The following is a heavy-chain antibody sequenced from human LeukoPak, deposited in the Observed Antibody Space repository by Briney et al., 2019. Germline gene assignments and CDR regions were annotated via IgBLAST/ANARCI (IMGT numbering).Heavy chain of an antibody. Sequence: GGSLRLACTAYGFTFSTCGMTWVRQAPGKGLEWVSSISGNDDGTYYADSVKGRITISRDNSKNTLYLQMNSLRAEDTAIYYCAKRGPIYSASPGNYFDYWGQGTLVTVSS. J-gene: IGHJ4*02. CDR3: AKRGPIYSASPGNYFDY. V-gene: IGHV3-23*01. CDR1: GFTFSTCG. CDR2: ISGNDDGT. D-gene: IGHD3-10*01.